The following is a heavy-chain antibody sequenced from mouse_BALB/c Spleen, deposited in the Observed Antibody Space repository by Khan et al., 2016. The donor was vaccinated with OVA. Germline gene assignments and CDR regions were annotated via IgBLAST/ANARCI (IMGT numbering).Heavy chain of an antibody. V-gene: IGHV5-9-3*01. J-gene: IGHJ4*01. CDR3: ARSLVYYHAMDY. CDR2: ISTGGHYT. CDR1: GFTFSNYA. D-gene: IGHD2-2*01. Sequence: EVELVESGGGLVKPGGSLKLSCSASGFTFSNYAMSWVRQTPEKRLECVATISTGGHYTFYPDSVKGRFTISRDNAKNTLYLQMSSLRSEDTAMYYCARSLVYYHAMDYWGQGTSVTVSS.